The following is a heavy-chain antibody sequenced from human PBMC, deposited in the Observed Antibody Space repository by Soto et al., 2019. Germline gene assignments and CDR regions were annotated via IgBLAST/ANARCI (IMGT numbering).Heavy chain of an antibody. CDR2: MNPNSGNT. CDR1: GYTFTSYD. D-gene: IGHD2-15*01. Sequence: QVQLVQSGAEVKKPGASVKVSCKASGYTFTSYDINWVRQATGQGLEWMGWMNPNSGNTGYAQKFQGRVTMTRNTSISTAYMELSSLRSEDTAVYYCARGRTVRYCSGGSCYQLIAFFDYWGQGTLVTVSS. J-gene: IGHJ4*02. CDR3: ARGRTVRYCSGGSCYQLIAFFDY. V-gene: IGHV1-8*01.